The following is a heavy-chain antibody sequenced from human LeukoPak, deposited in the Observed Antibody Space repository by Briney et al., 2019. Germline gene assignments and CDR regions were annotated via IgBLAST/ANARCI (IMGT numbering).Heavy chain of an antibody. D-gene: IGHD2-15*01. V-gene: IGHV3-9*01. J-gene: IGHJ4*02. CDR1: GFTFDDYA. Sequence: PGGSLRLSCAASGFTFDDYAMHWVRQAPGKGLKWVSGISWNSGSIGYADSVKGRFTISRDNAKNSLYLQMNSLRAEDTALYYCAKDIGYCSGGSCYRFDYWGQETRSPSPQ. CDR3: AKDIGYCSGGSCYRFDY. CDR2: ISWNSGSI.